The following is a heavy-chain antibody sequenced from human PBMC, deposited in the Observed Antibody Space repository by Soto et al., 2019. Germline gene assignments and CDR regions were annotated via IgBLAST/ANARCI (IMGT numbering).Heavy chain of an antibody. Sequence: PGGSLRLSCAASGFSFSRYALNWVRQSPGKGLEWVSYISMSGTTMFYAESVKGRFTISRDNAEKSLYLQMNSLRDEDTAMYYCARDAIGDATNWFDPWGQGTLVTVSS. J-gene: IGHJ5*02. V-gene: IGHV3-48*02. CDR2: ISMSGTTM. CDR3: ARDAIGDATNWFDP. CDR1: GFSFSRYA.